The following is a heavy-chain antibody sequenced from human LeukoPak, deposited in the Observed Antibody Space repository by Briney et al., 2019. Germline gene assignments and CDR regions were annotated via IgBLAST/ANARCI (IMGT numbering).Heavy chain of an antibody. V-gene: IGHV3-21*01. CDR3: ARDSDFWSGYPTYYFDY. J-gene: IGHJ4*02. CDR1: GFTFSSYS. CDR2: ISSSSSYI. Sequence: GGSLRLSCAASGFTFSSYSMNWVRQAPGKGLEWVSSISSSSSYIYYADSVKGRFTISRDNAKNSLYLQMNSLRAEDTAVYYCARDSDFWSGYPTYYFDYWGQGTLVTVSS. D-gene: IGHD3-3*01.